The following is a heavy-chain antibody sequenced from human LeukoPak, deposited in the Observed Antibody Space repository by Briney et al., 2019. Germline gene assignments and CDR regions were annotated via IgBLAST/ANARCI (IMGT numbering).Heavy chain of an antibody. CDR2: INAGNGNT. V-gene: IGHV1-3*01. CDR1: GYTFTCYA. CDR3: ARTLNYYYGMDV. J-gene: IGHJ6*04. Sequence: ASVKVSCKASGYTFTCYAMHWVRQAPGQRLEWMGWINAGNGNTKYSQKFQGRVTITRDTSASTAYMELSSLRSEDTAVYYCARTLNYYYGMDVWGKGTTVTVSS.